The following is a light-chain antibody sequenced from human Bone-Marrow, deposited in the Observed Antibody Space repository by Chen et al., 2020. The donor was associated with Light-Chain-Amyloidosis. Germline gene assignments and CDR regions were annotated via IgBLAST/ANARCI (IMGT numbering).Light chain of an antibody. CDR2: AVS. CDR1: SGDVGTYND. V-gene: IGLV2-14*01. J-gene: IGLJ1*01. CDR3: SSFTSSSSYV. Sequence: QSALTQPASVSGSPGQSINISCTRTSGDVGTYNDVSWYQKQPGKAPKVMIYAVSNRPSGVSNRFSGAKSGNTASLTISGLQAEDEADYYCSSFTSSSSYVFGPGTKVTVL.